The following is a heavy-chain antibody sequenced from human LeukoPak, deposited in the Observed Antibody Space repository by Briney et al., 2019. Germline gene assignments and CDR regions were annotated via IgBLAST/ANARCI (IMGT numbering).Heavy chain of an antibody. V-gene: IGHV3-74*01. J-gene: IGHJ4*02. CDR3: ARPVADTYAPLDY. CDR2: INNDGSSA. CDR1: GFTFSSYW. D-gene: IGHD2-2*02. Sequence: AGSLRLTCAASGFTFSSYWMHWVRQSPGKGLIYISRINNDGSSATYADSVRGRFTISRDNAENTLYLQMQSLRAADTAAYYCARPVADTYAPLDYWGQGTLVTVSS.